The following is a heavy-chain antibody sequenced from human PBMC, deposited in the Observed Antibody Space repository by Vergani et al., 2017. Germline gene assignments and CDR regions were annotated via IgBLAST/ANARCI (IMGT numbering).Heavy chain of an antibody. CDR1: GFTFSSYS. J-gene: IGHJ4*02. Sequence: VQLVESGGGLVKPGGSLRLSCAASGFTFSSYSMNWVRQAPGKGLEWVSYISSSSSTIYYADSVKGRFTISRDNAKNSLYLQMNSLRAEDTAVYYCARDLRVWFGELRYFDYWGQGTLVTVSS. CDR3: ARDLRVWFGELRYFDY. CDR2: ISSSSSTI. V-gene: IGHV3-48*01. D-gene: IGHD3-10*01.